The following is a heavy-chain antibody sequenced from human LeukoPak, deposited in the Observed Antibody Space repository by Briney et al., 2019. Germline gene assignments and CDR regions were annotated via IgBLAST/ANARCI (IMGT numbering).Heavy chain of an antibody. CDR3: ARDARHRYCSSSSCYRGWLDP. Sequence: SVKVSCKASGYTFTSYGISWVRQAPGQGLEWMGWIIPIFGTANYAQKFQGRVTITADESTSTAYMELSSLRSEDTAVYYCARDARHRYCSSSSCYRGWLDPWGQGTPVTVSS. V-gene: IGHV1-69*13. D-gene: IGHD2-2*01. CDR2: IIPIFGTA. CDR1: GYTFTSYG. J-gene: IGHJ5*02.